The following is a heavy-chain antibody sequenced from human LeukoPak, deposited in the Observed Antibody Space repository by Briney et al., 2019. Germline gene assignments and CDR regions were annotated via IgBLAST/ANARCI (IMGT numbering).Heavy chain of an antibody. D-gene: IGHD2-2*01. J-gene: IGHJ1*01. CDR3: AKGYQLLSAFQH. Sequence: GGSLRLSCAASGFTFGSYAMYWVRQAPGKGLEWVSAISGSGDNTYYADSVKGRFTISRDNSKNTLYLQMNSLRAEDTAVYYCAKGYQLLSAFQHWGQGTLVTVSS. CDR2: ISGSGDNT. V-gene: IGHV3-23*01. CDR1: GFTFGSYA.